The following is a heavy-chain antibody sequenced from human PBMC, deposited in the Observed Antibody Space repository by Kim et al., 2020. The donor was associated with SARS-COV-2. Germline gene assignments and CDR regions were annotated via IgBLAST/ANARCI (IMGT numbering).Heavy chain of an antibody. D-gene: IGHD6-13*01. V-gene: IGHV3-9*01. Sequence: GGSLRLSCAASGFTFDDYAMHWVRQAPGKGLEWVSGISWNSGSIGYADSVKGRFTISRDNPKNSLYLQMNSLRAEDTALYYCAKDSGAGYRRSWAHFDYWGRGTLVTVPS. J-gene: IGHJ4*02. CDR1: GFTFDDYA. CDR3: AKDSGAGYRRSWAHFDY. CDR2: ISWNSGSI.